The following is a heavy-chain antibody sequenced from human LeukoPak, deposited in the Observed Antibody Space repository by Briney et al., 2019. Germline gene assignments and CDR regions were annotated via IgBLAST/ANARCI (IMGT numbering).Heavy chain of an antibody. Sequence: GGSLRLSCATSGFTLSSFKMTWVRQAPGKGLEWVASISPSSSYISYADSLKGRVTVSRDNAKHSVFLQMSSLRAEDTAVYYCARDLTGGEYFDYWGQGTLVSVSS. CDR3: ARDLTGGEYFDY. J-gene: IGHJ4*02. CDR1: GFTLSSFK. CDR2: ISPSSSYI. V-gene: IGHV3-21*01. D-gene: IGHD3-16*01.